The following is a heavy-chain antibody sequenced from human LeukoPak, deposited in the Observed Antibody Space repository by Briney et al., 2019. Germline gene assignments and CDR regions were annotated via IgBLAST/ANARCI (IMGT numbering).Heavy chain of an antibody. D-gene: IGHD2-15*01. CDR2: VYYSGSA. V-gene: IGHV4-39*07. CDR3: AREVTGVVVAAVSRQYNWFDP. J-gene: IGHJ5*02. Sequence: SETLSLTCTVSGGSVGSGTYYWSWIRQSPGKGLEWIGNVYYSGSAYYNPSLKSRVTLSVDTSKNQFSLKLSSVTAADTAVYYCAREVTGVVVAAVSRQYNWFDPWGQGTLVTVSS. CDR1: GGSVGSGTYY.